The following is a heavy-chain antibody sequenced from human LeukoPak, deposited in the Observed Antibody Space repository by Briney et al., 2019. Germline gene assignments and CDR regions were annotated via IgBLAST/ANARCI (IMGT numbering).Heavy chain of an antibody. CDR1: GFTFSILD. CDR2: ISGNGGRT. Sequence: SGGSLRLSCAASGFTFSILDMSWVRQAPGKGLEWVSAISGNGGRTYYADSVKGRFTISRDNSKNTLYLQMNSLRAEDTAVYYCAKPGGYTVTTLDNWFDPWGQGTLVTVSS. CDR3: AKPGGYTVTTLDNWFDP. V-gene: IGHV3-23*01. J-gene: IGHJ5*02. D-gene: IGHD4-17*01.